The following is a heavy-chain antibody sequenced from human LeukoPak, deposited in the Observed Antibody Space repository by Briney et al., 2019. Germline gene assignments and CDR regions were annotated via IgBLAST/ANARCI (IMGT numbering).Heavy chain of an antibody. Sequence: SETLSLTCTVSGGSISSGGYYWSWIRQHPGKGLEWIGYIYYSGSTYYNPSLKSRVTISVDTSKNRFSLKLSSVTAADTAVYYCASSSGSGYYFRHAFDIWGQGTMVTVSS. J-gene: IGHJ3*02. CDR2: IYYSGST. V-gene: IGHV4-31*03. CDR3: ASSSGSGYYFRHAFDI. CDR1: GGSISSGGYY. D-gene: IGHD3-22*01.